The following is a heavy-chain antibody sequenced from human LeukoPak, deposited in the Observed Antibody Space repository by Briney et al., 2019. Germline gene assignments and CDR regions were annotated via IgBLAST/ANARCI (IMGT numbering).Heavy chain of an antibody. J-gene: IGHJ4*02. V-gene: IGHV3-74*01. Sequence: GGSLRLSCAASGFTFSSYWMHWVRQAPGKGLVWVSRINSDGSSTSYADSVKGRFTISRDNAKNTLYLQMNSLRAEDTAVYYCAREDPDYGDFDYWGQGTLVTVSS. CDR2: INSDGSST. CDR1: GFTFSSYW. CDR3: AREDPDYGDFDY. D-gene: IGHD4-17*01.